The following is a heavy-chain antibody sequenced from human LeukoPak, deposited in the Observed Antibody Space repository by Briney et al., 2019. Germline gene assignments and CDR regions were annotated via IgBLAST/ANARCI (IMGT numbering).Heavy chain of an antibody. Sequence: GASLKISCKGSGYSFIRYWIGWVRQMPGKGLEWMGIIYPGDSDTRYSPSWQGQVTLSVDKSISTAYLQWNSLKASDTAMYYCARRNSAYDFDYWGQGTLVTVSS. CDR1: GYSFIRYW. D-gene: IGHD5-12*01. J-gene: IGHJ4*02. CDR3: ARRNSAYDFDY. CDR2: IYPGDSDT. V-gene: IGHV5-51*01.